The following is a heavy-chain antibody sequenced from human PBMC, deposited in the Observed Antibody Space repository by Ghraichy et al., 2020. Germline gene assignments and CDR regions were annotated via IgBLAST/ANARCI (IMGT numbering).Heavy chain of an antibody. CDR2: IYYSGST. CDR3: ARITMVRGVTNYYYGMDV. CDR1: GGSVSSGSYY. J-gene: IGHJ6*02. V-gene: IGHV4-61*01. Sequence: GSLRLSCTVSGGSVSSGSYYWSWIRQPPGKGLEWIGYIYYSGSTNYNTSLKSRVTISVDTSKNQFSLKLSSVTAADTAVYYCARITMVRGVTNYYYGMDVWGQGTTVTVSS. D-gene: IGHD3-10*01.